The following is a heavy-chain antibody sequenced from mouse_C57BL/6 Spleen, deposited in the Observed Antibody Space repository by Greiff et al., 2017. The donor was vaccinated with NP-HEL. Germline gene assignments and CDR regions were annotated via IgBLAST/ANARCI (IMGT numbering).Heavy chain of an antibody. Sequence: EVQLQESGPGLVKPSQSLSLTCSVTGYSITSGYYWNWIRQFPGNKLEWMGYISYDGSNNYNPSLKNRISITRDTSKNQFFLKLNSVTTEDTATYYCAREYLYYGSSLDYWGQGTTLTVSS. V-gene: IGHV3-6*01. CDR2: ISYDGSN. D-gene: IGHD1-1*01. CDR1: GYSITSGYY. CDR3: AREYLYYGSSLDY. J-gene: IGHJ2*01.